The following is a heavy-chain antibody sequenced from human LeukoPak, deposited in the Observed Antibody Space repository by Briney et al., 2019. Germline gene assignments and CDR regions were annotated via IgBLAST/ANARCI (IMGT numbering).Heavy chain of an antibody. CDR2: ISYSGST. J-gene: IGHJ5*02. Sequence: PSETLSLTCTVSGGSISSYYWSWIRQPPGKGLEWIGYISYSGSTNYNPSLKSRVSISVETSKNQFSLKLISVTAADTAVYYCARGNWNYASFWFDPWGQGTLVTVSS. V-gene: IGHV4-59*01. CDR1: GGSISSYY. CDR3: ARGNWNYASFWFDP. D-gene: IGHD1-7*01.